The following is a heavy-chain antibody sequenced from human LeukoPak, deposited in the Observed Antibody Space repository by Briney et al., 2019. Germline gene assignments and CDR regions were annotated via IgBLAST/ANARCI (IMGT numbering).Heavy chain of an antibody. V-gene: IGHV1-18*04. CDR2: ISAYNGNT. CDR1: GYTFTSYG. CDR3: ARMYYDILTGYYYFDY. Sequence: ASVKVSCKASGYTFTSYGISWVRQAPGQGFEWMGWISAYNGNTNYAQKLQGRVTMTTDTSTSTAYMELRSLRSDDTAVYYCARMYYDILTGYYYFDYWGQGTLVTVSS. J-gene: IGHJ4*02. D-gene: IGHD3-9*01.